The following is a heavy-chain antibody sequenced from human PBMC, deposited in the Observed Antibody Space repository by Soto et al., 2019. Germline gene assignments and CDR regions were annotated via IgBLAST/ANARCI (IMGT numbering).Heavy chain of an antibody. V-gene: IGHV1-3*01. D-gene: IGHD1-26*01. CDR1: GYTFTSYA. CDR2: INAGNGNT. CDR3: ARGGRPYWYFDL. J-gene: IGHJ2*01. Sequence: ASVKVSFKASGYTFTSYAMHWVRQAPGQRLEWMGWINAGNGNTKYSQKFQGRVTITRDTSASTAYMELSSLRSEDTAVYYCARGGRPYWYFDLWGRGTLVTVSS.